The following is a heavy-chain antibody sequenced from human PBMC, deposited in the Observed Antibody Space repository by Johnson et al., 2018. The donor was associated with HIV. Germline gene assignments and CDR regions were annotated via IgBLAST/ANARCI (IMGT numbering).Heavy chain of an antibody. D-gene: IGHD3-16*01. CDR2: INSDGSST. Sequence: VQLVESGGGLVQPGGSLRLSCAASGFTFSSYWMHWVRQGPGKGLVWVSRINSDGSSTSHADSVKGRFTISRDNAKNTLYLQMNSLRAEDTAVYYCARGGARPYDAFDVWGQGTMVTVSS. CDR3: ARGGARPYDAFDV. CDR1: GFTFSSYW. V-gene: IGHV3-74*02. J-gene: IGHJ3*01.